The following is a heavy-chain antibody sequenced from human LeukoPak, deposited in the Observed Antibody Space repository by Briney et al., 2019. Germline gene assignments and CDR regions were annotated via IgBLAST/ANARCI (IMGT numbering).Heavy chain of an antibody. Sequence: ASVKVSCKASGYTFTSYDINWVRQATGQGLEWMGWMNPNSGNTGYAQKFQGRITMTRNTSISTAYMELSSLRSEDTAVYYCAKGVLVLSGYTPIYFDHWGQGTLVTVSS. CDR3: AKGVLVLSGYTPIYFDH. J-gene: IGHJ4*02. CDR2: MNPNSGNT. V-gene: IGHV1-8*01. D-gene: IGHD3-22*01. CDR1: GYTFTSYD.